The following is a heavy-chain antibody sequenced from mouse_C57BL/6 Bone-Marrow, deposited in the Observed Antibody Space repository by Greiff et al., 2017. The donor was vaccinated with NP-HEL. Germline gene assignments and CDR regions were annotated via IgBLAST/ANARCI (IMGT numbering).Heavy chain of an antibody. CDR2: IDPSDSYT. Sequence: QVQLQQPGAELVKPGASVKLSCKASGYTFTSYWMQWVNQRPGQGLEWIGEIDPSDSYTNYTQKFKGKATLTVDTSSSTAYMQLSSLTSEDSAVYYCARDDGYFSCYFDYWGQGTTLTVSS. J-gene: IGHJ2*01. D-gene: IGHD2-3*01. CDR1: GYTFTSYW. CDR3: ARDDGYFSCYFDY. V-gene: IGHV1-50*01.